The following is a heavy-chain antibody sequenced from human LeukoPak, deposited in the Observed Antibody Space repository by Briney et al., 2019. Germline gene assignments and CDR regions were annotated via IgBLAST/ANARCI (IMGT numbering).Heavy chain of an antibody. V-gene: IGHV4-59*01. D-gene: IGHD2-21*02. Sequence: PSETLSLTCSVSGDSITYFYWSWIRQPPGKGLEWIGYMYYSWSTSYNPSLKSRVTISVDTSKNQFSLKLSSVTAADTAMYYCARDGLRRPPTPYCGGDCPLDYWGQGTLVSVSS. CDR1: GDSITYFY. CDR2: MYYSWST. CDR3: ARDGLRRPPTPYCGGDCPLDY. J-gene: IGHJ4*02.